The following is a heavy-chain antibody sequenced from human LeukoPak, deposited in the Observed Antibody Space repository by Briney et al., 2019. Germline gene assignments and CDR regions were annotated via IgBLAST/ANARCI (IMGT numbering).Heavy chain of an antibody. CDR2: IWYDGSNE. CDR1: GFTFSSYG. CDR3: AGNFDM. V-gene: IGHV3-33*01. J-gene: IGHJ3*02. Sequence: GGSLRLSCAASGFTFSSYGMHWVSQAPGKGLEWVAVIWYDGSNEYYADSVKGRFTISRDNSRNTVYLQMNSLRAEDTAMYYCAGNFDMWGPGTMVIVSS.